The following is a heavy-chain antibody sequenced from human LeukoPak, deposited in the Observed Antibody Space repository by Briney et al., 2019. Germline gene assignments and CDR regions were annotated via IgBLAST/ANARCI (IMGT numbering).Heavy chain of an antibody. CDR2: INAGNGNT. CDR1: GYTFTSYA. Sequence: ASVKVSCKASGYTFTSYAMHWVRQAPGQRLEWMGWINAGNGNTKYSQKFQGRVTITRDTSASTAYMELSSLRSEDTAVYYCARQVLYCSGGSCSSKPPTYYYYGMDVWGQGTTVTVSS. D-gene: IGHD2-15*01. CDR3: ARQVLYCSGGSCSSKPPTYYYYGMDV. J-gene: IGHJ6*02. V-gene: IGHV1-3*01.